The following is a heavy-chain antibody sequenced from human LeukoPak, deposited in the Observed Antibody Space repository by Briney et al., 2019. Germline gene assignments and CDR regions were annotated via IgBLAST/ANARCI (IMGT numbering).Heavy chain of an antibody. Sequence: SETLSLTCTVSGGSISIYYWSWIRQPPGKGLEWIGYIYYSGSTNYNPSPKSRVTISVDTSNNQFSLKLSYVTAADTAMYYCARGGWSLDYWGQGTLVTVSS. CDR1: GGSISIYY. CDR2: IYYSGST. J-gene: IGHJ4*02. V-gene: IGHV4-59*01. CDR3: ARGGWSLDY. D-gene: IGHD6-19*01.